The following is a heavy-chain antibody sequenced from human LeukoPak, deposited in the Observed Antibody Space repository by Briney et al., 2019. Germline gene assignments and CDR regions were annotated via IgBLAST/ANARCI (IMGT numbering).Heavy chain of an antibody. Sequence: KASETLSLTCAVSGGSFSDYYWIWIRQAPTKGLQWIGEINHSGSTNYNPSLKSRVTMSVNTSKNQFSLKLSSVTTADTAVYYCARYYYDNSGSIYAFDIWGQGTMVTVSS. CDR1: GGSFSDYY. J-gene: IGHJ3*02. V-gene: IGHV4-34*10. D-gene: IGHD3-22*01. CDR2: INHSGST. CDR3: ARYYYDNSGSIYAFDI.